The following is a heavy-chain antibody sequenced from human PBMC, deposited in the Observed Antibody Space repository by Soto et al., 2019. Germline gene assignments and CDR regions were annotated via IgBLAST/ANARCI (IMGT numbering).Heavy chain of an antibody. CDR3: ARTPPWRNMVRGVMANYYGMDV. CDR1: GGSISSGGYY. V-gene: IGHV4-31*03. Sequence: SETLSLTCTVSGGSISSGGYYWSWIRQHPGKGLEWIGYIYYSGSTYYNPSLKSRVTTSVDTSKNQFSLKLSSVTAADTAVYYCARTPPWRNMVRGVMANYYGMDVWGQGTTVTVSS. CDR2: IYYSGST. J-gene: IGHJ6*02. D-gene: IGHD3-10*01.